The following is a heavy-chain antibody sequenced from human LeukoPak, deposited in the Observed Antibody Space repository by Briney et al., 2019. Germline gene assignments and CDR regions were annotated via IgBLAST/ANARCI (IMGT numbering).Heavy chain of an antibody. J-gene: IGHJ5*02. CDR3: AKNPGYNWNDVANWFDP. CDR2: ISGSGGST. V-gene: IGHV3-23*01. CDR1: GFTFSSYA. Sequence: GGSLRLSCAASGFTFSSYAMSWVRQAPGKGLEWVSAISGSGGSTYYADSVKGRFTISRDNSKNTLYLQMNGLRAEDTAVYYCAKNPGYNWNDVANWFDPWGQGTLVAVSS. D-gene: IGHD1-20*01.